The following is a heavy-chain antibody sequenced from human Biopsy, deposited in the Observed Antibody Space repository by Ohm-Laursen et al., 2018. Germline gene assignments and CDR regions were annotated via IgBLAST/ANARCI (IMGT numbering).Heavy chain of an antibody. CDR1: GVSINGGRYY. J-gene: IGHJ4*02. CDR3: ARLGSGDYFPTFFDF. Sequence: TLSLTCIVSGVSINGGRYYWNWIRHHPGKGLEWIGNIFYSANTYYNPSLKSRVTISVDTSKNQFSLKLSSVTAADTAVYYCARLGSGDYFPTFFDFWDQGALVTVSS. D-gene: IGHD5-12*01. V-gene: IGHV4-31*03. CDR2: IFYSANT.